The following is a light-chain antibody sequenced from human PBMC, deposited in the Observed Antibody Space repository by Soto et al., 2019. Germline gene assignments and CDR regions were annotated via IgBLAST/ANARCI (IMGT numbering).Light chain of an antibody. CDR3: QSYDNSNVI. V-gene: IGLV6-57*01. CDR1: SGNIASNY. CDR2: GDN. Sequence: NFMLTQPHSVSESPGKTVTISCTRSSGNIASNYVQWYQQRPGSSPTTVIFGDNQRPSGVPDRFSGSIDSSSNSASLTISGLKTEDEADFYCQSYDNSNVIFGGGTKVTVL. J-gene: IGLJ2*01.